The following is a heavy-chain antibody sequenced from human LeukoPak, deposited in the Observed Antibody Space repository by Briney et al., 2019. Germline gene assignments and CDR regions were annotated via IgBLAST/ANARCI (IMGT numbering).Heavy chain of an antibody. D-gene: IGHD2-2*01. J-gene: IGHJ3*02. CDR2: IYYSGST. Sequence: SETLSLTCTVSGGSISSYYWSWIRQPPGKGLEWIGYIYYSGSTNYNPSLKSRVTISVDTSKNQFSLKLSSVTAADTAVYYCASILGSSSQNAFDIWSQGTMVTVSS. V-gene: IGHV4-59*01. CDR1: GGSISSYY. CDR3: ASILGSSSQNAFDI.